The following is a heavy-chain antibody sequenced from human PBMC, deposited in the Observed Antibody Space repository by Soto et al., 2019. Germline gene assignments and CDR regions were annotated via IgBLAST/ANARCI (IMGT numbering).Heavy chain of an antibody. V-gene: IGHV3-30-3*01. J-gene: IGHJ6*02. CDR2: ISYDGSNK. D-gene: IGHD3-9*01. CDR3: AGDTWRYFDWSGPHYYYYGMDV. Sequence: GGSLRLSCAASGFTFSSYAMHWVRQAPGKGLEWVAVISYDGSNKYYADSVKGRFTISRDNSKNTLYLQMNSLRAEDTAVYYCAGDTWRYFDWSGPHYYYYGMDVWGQGTTVTVSS. CDR1: GFTFSSYA.